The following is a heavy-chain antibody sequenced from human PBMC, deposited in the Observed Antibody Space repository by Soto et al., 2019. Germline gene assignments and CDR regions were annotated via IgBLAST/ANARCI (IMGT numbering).Heavy chain of an antibody. V-gene: IGHV1-69*01. CDR1: GGTFSSYA. J-gene: IGHJ5*02. CDR2: IIPIFGTA. D-gene: IGHD2-2*01. CDR3: ARDVSSADSSTFEDWFDP. Sequence: QVQLVQSGAEVKKPGSSVKVSCKASGGTFSSYAISWVRQAPGQGLEWMGGIIPIFGTANSAQKFQGRVTITADESTSTAYMELSSLRSEDTAVYYCARDVSSADSSTFEDWFDPWGQGTLVTVSS.